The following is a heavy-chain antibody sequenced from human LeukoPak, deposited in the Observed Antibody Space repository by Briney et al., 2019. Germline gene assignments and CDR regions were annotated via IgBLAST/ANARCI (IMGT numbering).Heavy chain of an antibody. D-gene: IGHD1-1*01. J-gene: IGHJ4*02. V-gene: IGHV1-2*02. CDR3: ARDPRSGGTTGTTVGLMEFDY. CDR2: INPNSGGT. CDR1: GYTFTGYY. Sequence: GASVKVSCKASGYTFTGYYMHWVRQAPGQGLEWMGWINPNSGGTNYAQKLQGRVTMTRDTSISTAYMELSRLRSDDMAVYYCARDPRSGGTTGTTVGLMEFDYWGQGTLVTVSS.